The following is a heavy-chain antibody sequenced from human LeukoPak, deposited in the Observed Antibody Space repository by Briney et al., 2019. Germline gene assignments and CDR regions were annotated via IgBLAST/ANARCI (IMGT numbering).Heavy chain of an antibody. CDR1: GYTFTSYG. Sequence: GASVKVSCKASGYTFTSYGISWVRQAPGQGLEWMGWINAYNGNTNYAQKLQGRVTMTTDTSTSTAYMELRRLRSDDTAVYYCARGTLGHYGDPEHFQHWGQGTLVTVSS. V-gene: IGHV1-18*01. CDR2: INAYNGNT. J-gene: IGHJ1*01. D-gene: IGHD4-17*01. CDR3: ARGTLGHYGDPEHFQH.